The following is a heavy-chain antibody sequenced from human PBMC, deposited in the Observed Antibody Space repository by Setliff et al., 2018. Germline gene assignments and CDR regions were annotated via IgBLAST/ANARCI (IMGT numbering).Heavy chain of an antibody. D-gene: IGHD3-10*01. CDR3: ARSLGSGSYYNSRPFYSDY. V-gene: IGHV4-59*08. J-gene: IGHJ4*02. CDR2: IHYSGST. CDR1: GGSFTTYY. Sequence: SETLSLTCTVSGGSFTTYYWSWIRQSPGKGLEWIAYIHYSGSTNQNPSLKSRVTISVDTSKNQFSLKLTSVTAADTAVYFCARSLGSGSYYNSRPFYSDYWGQGTLVTVS.